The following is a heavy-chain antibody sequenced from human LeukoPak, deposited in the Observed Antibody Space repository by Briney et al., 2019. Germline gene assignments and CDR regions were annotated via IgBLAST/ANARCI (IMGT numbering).Heavy chain of an antibody. D-gene: IGHD2-15*01. J-gene: IGHJ6*03. Sequence: SETLSLTCAVYGGSFSGYYWSWIRQPPGKGLEWIGEIDHSGSTNYNPSLKSRVTISVDTSKNQFSLKLSSVTAADTAVYYCARGYCSGGSCYSGWYYYYYMDVWGKGTTVTVSS. V-gene: IGHV4-34*01. CDR1: GGSFSGYY. CDR2: IDHSGST. CDR3: ARGYCSGGSCYSGWYYYYYMDV.